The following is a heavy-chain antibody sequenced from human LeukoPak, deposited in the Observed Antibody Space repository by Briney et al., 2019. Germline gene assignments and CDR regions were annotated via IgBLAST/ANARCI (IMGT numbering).Heavy chain of an antibody. CDR2: ISYDGFNK. D-gene: IGHD6-19*01. CDR1: GFTFSSYT. J-gene: IGHJ4*02. CDR3: ARSIAVAVALDY. Sequence: GGSLRLSCAASGFTFSSYTIHWVRQPPGKGLEWVAGISYDGFNKYYADSVKGRFTISRDNSKNTLYLQMNSLRAEDTAVYYCARSIAVAVALDYWGQGTLVTVSS. V-gene: IGHV3-30*04.